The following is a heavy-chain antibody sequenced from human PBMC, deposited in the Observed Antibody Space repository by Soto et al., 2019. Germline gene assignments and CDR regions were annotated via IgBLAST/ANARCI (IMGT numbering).Heavy chain of an antibody. V-gene: IGHV1-8*02. CDR1: GYTFINFD. D-gene: IGHD6-13*01. CDR2: MNPSSGKT. Sequence: QVQLVQSGAEVKEPGASVRVSCKASGYTFINFDISWVRQAAGQGLEWLGWMNPSSGKTGYASKFQGRAAMTRDASTGTSHLELSSLTSDDTAVYYCARMASAGTLNWFDPWGQGTLVTVSS. J-gene: IGHJ5*02. CDR3: ARMASAGTLNWFDP.